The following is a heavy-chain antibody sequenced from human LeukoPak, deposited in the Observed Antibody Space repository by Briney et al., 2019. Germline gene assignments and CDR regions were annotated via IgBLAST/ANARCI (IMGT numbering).Heavy chain of an antibody. D-gene: IGHD6-19*01. CDR3: ARDRSSGGGAFDI. J-gene: IGHJ3*02. CDR1: GGSISSYY. Sequence: SETLSLTCTVSGGSISSYYWSWIRQPPGKGLEWIGYIYYSGSTNYNPSLKSRVTISVDTSKNQSSLKLSSVTAADTAVYYCARDRSSGGGAFDIWGQGTMVTVSS. V-gene: IGHV4-59*01. CDR2: IYYSGST.